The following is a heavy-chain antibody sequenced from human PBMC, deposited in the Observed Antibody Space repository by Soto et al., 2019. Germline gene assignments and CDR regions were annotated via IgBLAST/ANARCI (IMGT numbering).Heavy chain of an antibody. CDR1: GFSLSTSGMC. CDR3: ARDMITFGGVIGYDAFDI. CDR2: IDWDDDK. D-gene: IGHD3-16*02. Sequence: VSGPTLVNPTQTLTLTCTFSGFSLSTSGMCVSWIRQPPGKALEWLARIDWDDDKYYSTSLKTRLTISKDTSKNQVVLTMTNMDPVDTATYYCARDMITFGGVIGYDAFDIWGQGTMVTVSS. J-gene: IGHJ3*02. V-gene: IGHV2-70*11.